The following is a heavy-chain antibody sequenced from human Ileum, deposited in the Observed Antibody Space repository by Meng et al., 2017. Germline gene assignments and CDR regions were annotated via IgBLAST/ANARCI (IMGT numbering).Heavy chain of an antibody. CDR2: IHYTAGT. V-gene: IGHV4-4*03. CDR1: GGSISATNW. CDR3: ARDPYSGGPGDY. D-gene: IGHD1-26*01. J-gene: IGHJ4*02. Sequence: GPRQDAAPGLFGPPETLSLTFPVPGGSISATNWWYWVRQPPGKGLEWLGEIHYTAGTNYNPSLKSRVTMSVDKAKNQFSLILTSVTAADTAVYYCARDPYSGGPGDYWGQGTLVTVSS.